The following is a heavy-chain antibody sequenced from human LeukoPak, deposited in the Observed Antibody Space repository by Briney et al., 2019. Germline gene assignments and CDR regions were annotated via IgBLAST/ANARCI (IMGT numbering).Heavy chain of an antibody. V-gene: IGHV3-9*01. D-gene: IGHD6-13*01. CDR2: ISWNSGSI. J-gene: IGHJ6*04. Sequence: PGGSLRLSCAASGFTFDDYAMHWVRQAPGKGLEWVSGISWNSGSIGYADSVKGRFTISRDNAKNSLYLQMNSLRAEDTALYYCAKDSVRIAAAGFPDVWGKGTTVTISS. CDR1: GFTFDDYA. CDR3: AKDSVRIAAAGFPDV.